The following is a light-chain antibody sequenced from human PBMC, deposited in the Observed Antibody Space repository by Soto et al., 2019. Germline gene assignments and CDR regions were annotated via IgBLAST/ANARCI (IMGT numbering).Light chain of an antibody. CDR2: AAS. CDR3: QQANSFPRT. CDR1: QGISSW. V-gene: IGKV1-12*01. J-gene: IGKJ1*01. Sequence: DIQMTQSPSSVSASVGDRVTITCRASQGISSWLAWYQQKPAKAPKLLIYAASSLQSGVPSRFSGSGSGTDFSLTIRSLQPEDSRPYFCQQANSFPRTFGQGTKLGIK.